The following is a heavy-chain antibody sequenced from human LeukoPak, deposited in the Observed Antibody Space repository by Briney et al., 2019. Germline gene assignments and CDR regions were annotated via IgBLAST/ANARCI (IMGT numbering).Heavy chain of an antibody. CDR3: ARASAAAGAQYFQH. D-gene: IGHD6-13*01. CDR2: IYTNDGSA. CDR1: GYTFTSYY. Sequence: ASVKVSCKASGYTFTSYYLHWVRQAPGQRPEWMGIIYTNDGSARYAQKFQGRVTMTRDTSTGTVYMELSSLRSDDTAVYYCARASAAAGAQYFQHWGQGTLVSASS. V-gene: IGHV1-46*01. J-gene: IGHJ1*01.